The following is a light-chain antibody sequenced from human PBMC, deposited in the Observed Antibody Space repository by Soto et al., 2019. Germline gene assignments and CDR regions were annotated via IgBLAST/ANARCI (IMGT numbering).Light chain of an antibody. CDR1: QSISSW. J-gene: IGKJ2*01. CDR2: DAS. Sequence: DIQMTQSPSTLSASVGDRVTITCRASQSISSWLAWYQQKPGKAPKLLIYDASSLESGVPSMFSGSGSGTEFTITISSMQPDDFATYYCQQYNSYSYSFGQGTKLEIK. CDR3: QQYNSYSYS. V-gene: IGKV1-5*01.